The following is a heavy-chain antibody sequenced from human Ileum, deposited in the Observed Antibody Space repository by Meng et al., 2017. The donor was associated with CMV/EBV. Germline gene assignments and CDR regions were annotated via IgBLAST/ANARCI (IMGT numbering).Heavy chain of an antibody. CDR1: GGSLTSYY. V-gene: IGHV4-4*07. J-gene: IGHJ5*02. CDR3: ARAAARGVPVDL. CDR2: IHPTGTT. Sequence: PRQQSGTSLLAPSETLSLTCTVTGGSLTSYYWTGTRQPAGKGLEWIGRIHPTGTTDDNPSLRSRVSMSLDKSKNQFSLKLTSVTAADTAVYYCARAAARGVPVDLWGQGTLVTVSS. D-gene: IGHD3-10*01.